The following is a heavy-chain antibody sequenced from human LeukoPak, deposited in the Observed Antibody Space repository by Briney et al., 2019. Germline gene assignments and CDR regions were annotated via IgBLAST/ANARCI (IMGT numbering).Heavy chain of an antibody. D-gene: IGHD2-15*01. CDR3: ARWFDCSGGSCYVENN. CDR1: GFTFSNSW. CDR2: INQHGSQK. J-gene: IGHJ4*02. Sequence: GGSLRLSCAGSGFTFSNSWMIWVRQAPGKGLEWVANINQHGSQKYYVDSVKGRFTISRDNAKNSLYLQMNSLRAEDTAMYYCARWFDCSGGSCYVENNWGQGTLVTVSS. V-gene: IGHV3-7*01.